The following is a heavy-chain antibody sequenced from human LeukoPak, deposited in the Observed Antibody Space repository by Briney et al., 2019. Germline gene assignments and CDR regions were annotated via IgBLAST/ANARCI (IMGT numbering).Heavy chain of an antibody. J-gene: IGHJ6*03. CDR3: TRDVFAAAADLHYYYYMDV. D-gene: IGHD6-13*01. CDR1: GFTFGDYA. V-gene: IGHV3-49*04. CDR2: IRSKAYGGTT. Sequence: GGSLRLSCTASGFTFGDYAMSWVRQAPGKGLEWVGFIRSKAYGGTTEYAASVKGRFTISRDDSKSIAYLQMNSLKTEDTAVYYCTRDVFAAAADLHYYYYMDVWGKGTTVTVS.